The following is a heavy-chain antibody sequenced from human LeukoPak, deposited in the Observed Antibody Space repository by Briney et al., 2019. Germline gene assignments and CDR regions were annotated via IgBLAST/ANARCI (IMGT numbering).Heavy chain of an antibody. CDR2: ISSSSSYI. J-gene: IGHJ3*02. CDR3: ARDSHYYDSSGYHYAFDI. Sequence: GGPLRLSCAASGFTFSSYSMNWVRQAPGKGLEWVSSISSSSSYIYYADSVKGRFTISRDNAKNSLYLQMNSLRAEDTAVYYCARDSHYYDSSGYHYAFDIWGQGTMVTVSS. CDR1: GFTFSSYS. V-gene: IGHV3-21*01. D-gene: IGHD3-22*01.